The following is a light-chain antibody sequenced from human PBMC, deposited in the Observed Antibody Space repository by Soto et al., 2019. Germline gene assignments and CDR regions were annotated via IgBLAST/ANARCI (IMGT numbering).Light chain of an antibody. Sequence: QSVLTQPASVSGSPGQSITISCTGTSSDVGSYNLVSWYQQHPGKAPKLMIYEGSKRPSGVSNRFSGSKSGNTASLTISGVQAEDEAEYYCCSYAGSSVAFGGGTKLPVL. CDR3: CSYAGSSVA. V-gene: IGLV2-23*01. J-gene: IGLJ2*01. CDR1: SSDVGSYNL. CDR2: EGS.